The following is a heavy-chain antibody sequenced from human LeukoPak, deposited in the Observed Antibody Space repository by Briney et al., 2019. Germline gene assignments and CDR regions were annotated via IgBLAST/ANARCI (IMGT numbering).Heavy chain of an antibody. J-gene: IGHJ6*03. CDR2: IYYSGST. CDR1: GGSISSSSYY. Sequence: PSETLSLTCTVSGGSISSSSYYWGWIRQPPGKGLEWIGSIYYSGSTYYHPSLKSRATISVDTSKNQCSLKLSSVTAADTAVYYCERRGSSPNYYYYYRDVWGKGTTVTVSS. D-gene: IGHD6-6*01. V-gene: IGHV4-39*01. CDR3: ERRGSSPNYYYYYRDV.